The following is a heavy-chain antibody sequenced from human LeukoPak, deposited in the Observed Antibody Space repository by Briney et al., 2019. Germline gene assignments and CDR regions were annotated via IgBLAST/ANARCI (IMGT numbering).Heavy chain of an antibody. CDR2: ISGSSTTI. Sequence: GQSLRLSCVASGFTFSSYSMNWVRQAPGKGLEWVSYISGSSTTIKYPNSVKGRFTISRDNAKNSVYWQMGSLRDEDTAVYYCARSDGAYSDYWGQGTLVTVSS. J-gene: IGHJ4*02. CDR1: GFTFSSYS. D-gene: IGHD4-17*01. V-gene: IGHV3-48*02. CDR3: ARSDGAYSDY.